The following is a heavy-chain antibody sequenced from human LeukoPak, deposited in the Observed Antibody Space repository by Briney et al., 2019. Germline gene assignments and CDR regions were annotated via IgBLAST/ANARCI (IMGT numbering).Heavy chain of an antibody. Sequence: SETLSLTCAVYGGSFSGYYWSWIRQPPGKGLEWIGYIYYSGSTNYNPSLKSRVTISVDTSKNQFSLKLSSVTAADTAVYYCARGGDSSGYYYPVFDYWGQGTTVTVSS. CDR3: ARGGDSSGYYYPVFDY. V-gene: IGHV4-59*01. D-gene: IGHD3-22*01. J-gene: IGHJ4*03. CDR2: IYYSGST. CDR1: GGSFSGYY.